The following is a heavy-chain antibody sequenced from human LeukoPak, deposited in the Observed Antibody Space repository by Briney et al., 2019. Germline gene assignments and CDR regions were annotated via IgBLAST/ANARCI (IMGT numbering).Heavy chain of an antibody. CDR1: GGSISSNAYY. CDR2: IYSSVST. Sequence: IPSETLSLTCTVSGGSISSNAYYWAWIRQPPGKGLEWIGSIYSSVSTYYNPSLKSRVTISVDTSKNQFSLRLSSVTAADTAPYYCAYSGSYGHLGYWGQGIPVTVSS. J-gene: IGHJ4*02. V-gene: IGHV4-39*01. D-gene: IGHD1-26*01. CDR3: AYSGSYGHLGY.